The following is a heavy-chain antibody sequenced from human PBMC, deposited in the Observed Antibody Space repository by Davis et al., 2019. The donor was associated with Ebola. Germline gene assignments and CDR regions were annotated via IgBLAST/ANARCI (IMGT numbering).Heavy chain of an antibody. Sequence: ASVKVSCKASGYTFTSYGISWVRQAPGQGLEWMGWISAYNGNTNYAQKLQGRVTMTTDTSTSTAYMELSSLRSEDTAVYYCARDSSGWFNWFDPWGQGTLVTVSS. CDR1: GYTFTSYG. CDR3: ARDSSGWFNWFDP. D-gene: IGHD6-19*01. V-gene: IGHV1-18*01. J-gene: IGHJ5*02. CDR2: ISAYNGNT.